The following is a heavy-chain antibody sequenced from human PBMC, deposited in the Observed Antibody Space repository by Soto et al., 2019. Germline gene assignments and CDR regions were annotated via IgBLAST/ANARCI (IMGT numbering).Heavy chain of an antibody. CDR1: GGTFSSYA. CDR2: IIPIFGTA. Sequence: GASVKVSCKASGGTFSSYAISWVRQAPGQGLEWMGGIIPIFGTANYAQKFQGRVTITADESTSTAYMELSSLRSEDTAVYYCARDEPLRNSSDSWGQGTLVTVSS. CDR3: ARDEPLRNSSDS. D-gene: IGHD6-13*01. V-gene: IGHV1-69*13. J-gene: IGHJ4*02.